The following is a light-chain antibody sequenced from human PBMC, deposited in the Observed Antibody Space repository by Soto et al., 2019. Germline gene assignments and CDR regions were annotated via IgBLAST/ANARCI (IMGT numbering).Light chain of an antibody. Sequence: QSVLTQPPSASKTPGQRVTISCSGSSSNIGSNTVNWYQQLPGTAPKLLIYNNNQRPSGVPDRISGSKSATSASLVISGLQSEDEADYYCAAWDDSLNGVLFGGGTKLTVL. CDR2: NNN. CDR1: SSNIGSNT. V-gene: IGLV1-44*01. J-gene: IGLJ2*01. CDR3: AAWDDSLNGVL.